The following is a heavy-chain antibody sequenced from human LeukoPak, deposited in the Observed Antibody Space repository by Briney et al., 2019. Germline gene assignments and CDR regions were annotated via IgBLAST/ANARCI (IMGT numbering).Heavy chain of an antibody. V-gene: IGHV3-30*03. CDR3: ASPRVMWDSSGYYYTGPFDI. CDR2: RSYDGSNK. J-gene: IGHJ3*02. Sequence: GGSLRLSCSASGFTFSSYAMSWVGQAPGRGLEGVAVRSYDGSNKYYADSVKGRFTISRDNSKNTLYLQMNSLRAEDTAVYYCASPRVMWDSSGYYYTGPFDIWGQGTMVTVSS. CDR1: GFTFSSYA. D-gene: IGHD3-22*01.